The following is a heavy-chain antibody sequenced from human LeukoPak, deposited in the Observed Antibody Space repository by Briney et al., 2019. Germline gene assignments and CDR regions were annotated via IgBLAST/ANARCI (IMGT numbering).Heavy chain of an antibody. D-gene: IGHD3-22*01. CDR2: INHSGST. CDR1: GGSFSGYY. J-gene: IGHJ3*02. V-gene: IGHV4-34*01. CDR3: ARHGYYYDSSGDAFDI. Sequence: SETLSLTCAVYGGSFSGYYWSWIRQPPGKGLEWIGEINHSGSTNYNPSLKSRVTISVDTSKNQFSLKLSSVTAADTAVYYCARHGYYYDSSGDAFDIWGQGTMVTVSS.